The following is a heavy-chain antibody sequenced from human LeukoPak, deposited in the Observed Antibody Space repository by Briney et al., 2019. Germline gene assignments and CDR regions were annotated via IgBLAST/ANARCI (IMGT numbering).Heavy chain of an antibody. CDR3: ARQGLPNGYFDY. CDR1: GYTFTAYF. CDR2: VNPNSGVT. Sequence: ASVKVSCKASGYTFTAYFMHWVRQAPGQGLEWMGRVNPNSGVTNSIQKFQGRVTMTRDTSISTAYMELSGLRSDDTAVYYCARQGLPNGYFDYWGQGTLVTVSS. V-gene: IGHV1-2*06. J-gene: IGHJ4*02.